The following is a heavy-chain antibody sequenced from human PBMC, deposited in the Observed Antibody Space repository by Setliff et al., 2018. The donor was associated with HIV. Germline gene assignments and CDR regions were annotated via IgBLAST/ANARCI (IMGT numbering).Heavy chain of an antibody. V-gene: IGHV4-59*11. CDR3: ARAGPGPQFYDSSGYPYYFDY. Sequence: PSETLSLTCTVSGGSISSHYWSWIRQPPGKGLEWIGSIYYNGITNYNPSLKSRVTVSVDTSKNQFSLKLSSVTAADTAVYYCARAGPGPQFYDSSGYPYYFDYWGQGTLVTVSS. D-gene: IGHD3-22*01. CDR2: IYYNGIT. CDR1: GGSISSHY. J-gene: IGHJ4*02.